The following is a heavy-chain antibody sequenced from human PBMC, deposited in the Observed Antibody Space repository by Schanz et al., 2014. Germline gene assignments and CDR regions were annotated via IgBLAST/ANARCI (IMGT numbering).Heavy chain of an antibody. D-gene: IGHD3-22*01. Sequence: GAEVKKPGASVKVSCKASGGTFSSDTFSWVRQAPGQGLEWMGRIVPIAGITNYAQRFQGRVTITADKSSDTAYMELSSLRSEDTAVYYCAREVGLYDRGWFDPWGQGTLVTVSS. J-gene: IGHJ5*02. V-gene: IGHV1-69*04. CDR2: IVPIAGIT. CDR1: GGTFSSDT. CDR3: AREVGLYDRGWFDP.